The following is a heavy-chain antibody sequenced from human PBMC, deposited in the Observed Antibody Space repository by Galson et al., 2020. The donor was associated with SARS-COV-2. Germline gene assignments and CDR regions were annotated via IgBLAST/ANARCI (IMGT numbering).Heavy chain of an antibody. CDR1: GTSISSGSYS. Sequence: SQTLSLTCAVSGTSISSGSYSWNWIRQPPGKGLEWIGYISHSGGTYYNPSLKSRVTISGDKSKNQFSLRLSSVTAADTAVYYCARLHYGEYAPEAFDIWGPGTRVTVAS. J-gene: IGHJ3*02. CDR3: ARLHYGEYAPEAFDI. CDR2: ISHSGGT. D-gene: IGHD4-17*01. V-gene: IGHV4-30-2*01.